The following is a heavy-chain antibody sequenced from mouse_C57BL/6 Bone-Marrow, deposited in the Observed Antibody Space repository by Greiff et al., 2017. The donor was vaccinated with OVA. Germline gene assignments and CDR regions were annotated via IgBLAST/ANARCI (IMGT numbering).Heavy chain of an antibody. Sequence: VQRVESGPELVKPGASVKMSCKASGYTFTDYYMHWVKQKPGKGLEWIGEIYPGSGNTYYNEKFKGKATLTADTSSSTAYMQLSSLTSEDSAVYFCANAYYSNRDYWGQGTTLTVSS. D-gene: IGHD2-5*01. CDR3: NAYYSNRDY. V-gene: IGHV1-83*01. CDR2: YPGSGNTY. CDR1: YTFTDYYM. J-gene: IGHJ2*01.